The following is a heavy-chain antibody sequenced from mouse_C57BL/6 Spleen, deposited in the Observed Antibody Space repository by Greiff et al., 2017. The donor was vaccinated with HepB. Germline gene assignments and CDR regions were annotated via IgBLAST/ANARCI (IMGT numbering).Heavy chain of an antibody. V-gene: IGHV1-26*01. CDR3: ARLGGSSSLYFDY. D-gene: IGHD1-1*01. CDR2: INPNNGGT. J-gene: IGHJ2*01. Sequence: EVQLQQSGPELVKPGASVKISCKASGYTFTDYYMNWVKQSHGKSLEWIGDINPNNGGTSYNQKFKGKATLTVDKSSSTAYMELRSLTSEDSAVYYCARLGGSSSLYFDYWGQGTTLTVSS. CDR1: GYTFTDYY.